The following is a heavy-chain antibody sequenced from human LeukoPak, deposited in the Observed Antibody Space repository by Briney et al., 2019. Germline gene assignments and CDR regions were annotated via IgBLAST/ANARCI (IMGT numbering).Heavy chain of an antibody. CDR2: ISYDGSYT. Sequence: GGSLRLSCVDSGLSFNTYAMHWVRQARCKGLAWVAAISYDGSYTYYRDSVRGRFTIYRDNSKNTMYLQMNSLRAEDTAMYYCARALDVWGKGTTVTVSS. CDR3: ARALDV. V-gene: IGHV3-30*04. J-gene: IGHJ6*04. CDR1: GLSFNTYA.